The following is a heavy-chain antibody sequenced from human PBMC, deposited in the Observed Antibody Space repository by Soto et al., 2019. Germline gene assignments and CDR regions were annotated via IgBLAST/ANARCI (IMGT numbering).Heavy chain of an antibody. CDR1: GGSISSGGYS. CDR3: ARGELELTIDY. D-gene: IGHD1-7*01. CDR2: IYHSGST. V-gene: IGHV4-30-2*01. J-gene: IGHJ4*02. Sequence: SETLSLTCAVSGGSISSGGYSGSWIRQPPGKGLEWIGYIYHSGSTYYNPSLKSRVTISVDRSKNQFSLKLSSVTAADTAVYYCARGELELTIDYWGQGTLVTVSS.